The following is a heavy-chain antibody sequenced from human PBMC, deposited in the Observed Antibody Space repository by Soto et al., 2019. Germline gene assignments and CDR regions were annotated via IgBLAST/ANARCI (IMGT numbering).Heavy chain of an antibody. D-gene: IGHD2-21*02. CDR3: AKGFIVVVTVLRPDDAFDV. CDR2: ISGGGGNT. J-gene: IGHJ3*01. V-gene: IGHV3-23*01. Sequence: VQLLESGGGLVQPGGSLRLSCATSGFTFGNYGMNWVRRAPGKGLEWVSGISGGGGNTYYADSVKGRFTISRDPSKNTVFLEMNSLRAEDTTVYYCAKGFIVVVTVLRPDDAFDVWGQGTLVTVSS. CDR1: GFTFGNYG.